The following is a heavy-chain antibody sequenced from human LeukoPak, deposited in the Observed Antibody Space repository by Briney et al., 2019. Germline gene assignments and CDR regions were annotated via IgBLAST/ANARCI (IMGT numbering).Heavy chain of an antibody. CDR1: DEFYSGYY. V-gene: IGHV4-34*01. CDR3: ARLPLGAFGEVLNFDY. D-gene: IGHD3-10*01. CDR2: INHGGTT. J-gene: IGHJ4*02. Sequence: SETLSLTCGVSDEFYSGYYWSWLRQPPGKGLEWIGDINHGGTTKYNPSLKSRVTISIDTSKNQFSLKVNSVTGADTAVYYCARLPLGAFGEVLNFDYWGQGTLVTVSS.